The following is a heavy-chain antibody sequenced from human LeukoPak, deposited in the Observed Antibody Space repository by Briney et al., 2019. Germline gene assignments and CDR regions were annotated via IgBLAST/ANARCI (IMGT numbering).Heavy chain of an antibody. V-gene: IGHV1-18*01. D-gene: IGHD3-3*01. CDR1: GGTFSSYA. J-gene: IGHJ4*02. CDR2: ISAHNGNT. Sequence: GASVKVSCKASGGTFSSYAISWVRQAPGQGLEWMGWISAHNGNTKYPQKFQGRVTMTTDTSTSTAYMELRSLRSDDTAVYYCARGGRISYDFWSGYYKDGEYYFDYWGQGTLVTVSS. CDR3: ARGGRISYDFWSGYYKDGEYYFDY.